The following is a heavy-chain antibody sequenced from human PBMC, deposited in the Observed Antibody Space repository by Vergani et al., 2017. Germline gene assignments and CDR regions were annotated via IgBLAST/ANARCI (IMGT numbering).Heavy chain of an antibody. D-gene: IGHD2-15*01. V-gene: IGHV1-46*01. CDR2: INPSGGST. CDR3: ARVYCSGGSCYSGVYYMDV. Sequence: QVQLVQSGAEVKKPGASVKVSCKASGYTFTSYYMHWVRQAPGQGLEWMGIINPSGGSTSYAQKFQGRGTMTRDTSTSTVYMELSSLRSEDTAVYYCARVYCSGGSCYSGVYYMDVWGKGTTVTVSS. J-gene: IGHJ6*03. CDR1: GYTFTSYY.